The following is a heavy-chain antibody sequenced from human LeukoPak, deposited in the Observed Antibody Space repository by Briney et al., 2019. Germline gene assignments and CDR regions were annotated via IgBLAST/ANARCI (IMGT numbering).Heavy chain of an antibody. CDR3: ARDQYQWELCTFDY. V-gene: IGHV3-21*01. Sequence: PGGSLRLSCAASGFTFSSYSMNWVRQAPGKGLEWVSSISSSSSYIYYADSVKGRFTISRDNAKNSLYLQMSSLRAEDTAVYYCARDQYQWELCTFDYWGQGTLVTVSS. CDR1: GFTFSSYS. D-gene: IGHD1-26*01. CDR2: ISSSSSYI. J-gene: IGHJ4*02.